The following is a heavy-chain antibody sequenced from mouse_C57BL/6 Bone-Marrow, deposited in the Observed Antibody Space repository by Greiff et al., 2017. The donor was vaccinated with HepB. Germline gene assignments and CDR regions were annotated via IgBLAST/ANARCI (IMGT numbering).Heavy chain of an antibody. V-gene: IGHV1-42*01. CDR1: GYSFTGYY. D-gene: IGHD1-1*01. Sequence: VQLQQSGPELVKPGASVKISCKASGYSFTGYYMNWVKQSPEKSLEWIGEINPSTGGTTYNQKFKAKATLTVDKSSSTAYMQLNSLTSEDSAVYYCAPHYYGSSYWYFDVWGTGTTVTVSS. J-gene: IGHJ1*03. CDR3: APHYYGSSYWYFDV. CDR2: INPSTGGT.